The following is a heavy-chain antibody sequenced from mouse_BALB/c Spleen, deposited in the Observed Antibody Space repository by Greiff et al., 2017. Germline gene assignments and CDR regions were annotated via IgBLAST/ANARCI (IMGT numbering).Heavy chain of an antibody. V-gene: IGHV1-15*01. CDR2: IDPETGGT. CDR1: GYTFTDYE. D-gene: IGHD1-1*02. CDR3: TRGGGYYAMDY. Sequence: QVQLQQSGAELVRPGASVTLSCKASGYTFTDYEMHWVKQTPVHGLEWIGAIDPETGGTAYNQKFKGKATLTADKSSSTAYMELRSLTSEDSAVYYCTRGGGYYAMDYWGQGTSVTVSS. J-gene: IGHJ4*01.